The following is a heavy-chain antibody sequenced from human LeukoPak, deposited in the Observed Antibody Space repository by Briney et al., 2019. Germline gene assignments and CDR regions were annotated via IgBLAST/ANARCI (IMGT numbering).Heavy chain of an antibody. CDR2: ISASGATT. D-gene: IGHD3-22*01. J-gene: IGHJ4*02. CDR3: TKGSYYDNSGRAYFDY. CDR1: GFTFTSYA. V-gene: IGHV3-23*01. Sequence: GGSLRLSCAASGFTFTSYAMNWVRQAPGKGLEWVSVISASGATTNYADSVKGRFTISRDNSKNTLYLQMNSLRAEDTAVYYCTKGSYYDNSGRAYFDYWGQGTLVTVSS.